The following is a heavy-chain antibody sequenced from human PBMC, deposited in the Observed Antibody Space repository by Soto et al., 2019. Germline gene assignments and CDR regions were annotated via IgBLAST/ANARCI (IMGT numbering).Heavy chain of an antibody. CDR2: INHGGST. CDR3: ARGWHTSDWYPLLDY. CDR1: GGSFSGYY. V-gene: IGHV4-34*01. J-gene: IGHJ4*02. D-gene: IGHD6-13*01. Sequence: SETLSLTCAVYGGSFSGYYWNWIRQPPGKGLEWIGEINHGGSTNYNPSLKSRVTMSVDTSKNQFSLKVSSMTAADTAVYYCARGWHTSDWYPLLDYWGQGPLVTVSS.